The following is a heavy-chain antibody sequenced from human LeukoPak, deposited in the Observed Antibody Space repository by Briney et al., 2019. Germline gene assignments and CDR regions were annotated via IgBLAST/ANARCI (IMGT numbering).Heavy chain of an antibody. D-gene: IGHD1/OR15-1a*01. V-gene: IGHV3-7*01. CDR1: GFTFSSYS. CDR2: MKEDGSEE. J-gene: IGHJ4*02. CDR3: ARDSHSARTH. Sequence: PGGSLRLSCAASGFTFSSYSMNWVRQAPGKGLEWISNMKEDGSEEYYVESVKGRFTISRDNAKRSLYLQMNSLRAEDTGVYYCARDSHSARTHWGQGTLVIVSS.